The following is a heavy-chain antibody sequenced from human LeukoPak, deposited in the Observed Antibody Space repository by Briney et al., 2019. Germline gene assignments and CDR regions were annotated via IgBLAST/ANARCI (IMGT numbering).Heavy chain of an antibody. CDR2: IIPIFGTA. V-gene: IGHV1-69*05. CDR3: ARGPAWRPVLGYCSSTSCSPKQYLQH. D-gene: IGHD2-2*01. CDR1: GGTFSSYA. J-gene: IGHJ1*01. Sequence: ASVKVSCKASGGTFSSYAISWVRQAPGQGLEWMGGIIPIFGTANYAQKFQGRVTITTDESTSTAYMELSSLRSEDTAVYYCARGPAWRPVLGYCSSTSCSPKQYLQHWGQGTLVTVSS.